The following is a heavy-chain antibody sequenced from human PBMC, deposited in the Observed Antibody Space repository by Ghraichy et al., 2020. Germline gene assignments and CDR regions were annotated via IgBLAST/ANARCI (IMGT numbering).Heavy chain of an antibody. J-gene: IGHJ4*02. Sequence: GGSLRLSCAASGFTFSTYAMSWVRQAPGKGLEWVSAISGGGGTTYSADSVKGRFTISRDNSKNTLYLQMNSLRAEDTAVYYCAKALKGAAVASTPTFDYWGQGTLVTVSS. CDR3: AKALKGAAVASTPTFDY. CDR2: ISGGGGTT. V-gene: IGHV3-23*01. CDR1: GFTFSTYA. D-gene: IGHD2-15*01.